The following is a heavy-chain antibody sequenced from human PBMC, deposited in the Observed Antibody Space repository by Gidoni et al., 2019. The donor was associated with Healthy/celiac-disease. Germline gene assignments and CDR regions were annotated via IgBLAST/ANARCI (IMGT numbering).Heavy chain of an antibody. CDR3: ARALGEMAIDY. V-gene: IGHV4-38-2*01. D-gene: IGHD5-12*01. CDR1: GYSIRSGYY. Sequence: QVQLQESGPGLVKPSETLSLTCAVSGYSIRSGYYWGWIRQPPGKGLEWIGSIYHSGSTYYNPSLKSRVTISVDTSKNQFSLKLSPVTAADTAVYYCARALGEMAIDYWGQGTLVTVSS. J-gene: IGHJ4*02. CDR2: IYHSGST.